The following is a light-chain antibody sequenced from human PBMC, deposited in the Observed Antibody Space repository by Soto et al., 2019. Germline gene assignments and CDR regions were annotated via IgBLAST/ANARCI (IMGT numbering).Light chain of an antibody. CDR2: GAS. J-gene: IGKJ2*01. CDR1: QSVSSSY. V-gene: IGKV3-20*01. CDR3: QQYGSSPPT. Sequence: ELVLTQSPGTMSLSPGERATLSCRASQSVSSSYLDWYQQKPGQAPRLLIYGASSRATGIPDRVSGSGSGTDFTLTISRLEPEDFAVYYCQQYGSSPPTFGHGTKLEIK.